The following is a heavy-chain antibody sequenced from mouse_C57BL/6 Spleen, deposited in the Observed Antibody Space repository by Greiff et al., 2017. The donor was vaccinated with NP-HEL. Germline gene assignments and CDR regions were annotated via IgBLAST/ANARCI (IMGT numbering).Heavy chain of an antibody. D-gene: IGHD2-3*01. Sequence: QVQLQQSGAELVRPGASVKLSCKASGYTFTDYYINWVKQRPGQGLEWIARIYPGSGNTYYNEKFKGKATLTAEKSSSTAYMQLSSLTSEDSAVYFCARGLLLEYAMDYWGQGTSVTVSS. CDR3: ARGLLLEYAMDY. CDR2: IYPGSGNT. J-gene: IGHJ4*01. V-gene: IGHV1-76*01. CDR1: GYTFTDYY.